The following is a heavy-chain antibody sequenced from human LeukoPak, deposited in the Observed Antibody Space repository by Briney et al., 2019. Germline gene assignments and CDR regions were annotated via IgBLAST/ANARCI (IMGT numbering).Heavy chain of an antibody. V-gene: IGHV3-53*01. CDR2: IYSGGDT. CDR3: ASPAVWGELSLRY. CDR1: GFSVSSNY. D-gene: IGHD3-16*02. Sequence: GGSLRLSCAASGFSVSSNYMSWVRQAPGKGLEQVSVIYSGGDTYYADSVKGRFTISRDNSRNTLFLQMSGLRAEDTAVYYCASPAVWGELSLRYWGQGTLVTVSS. J-gene: IGHJ4*02.